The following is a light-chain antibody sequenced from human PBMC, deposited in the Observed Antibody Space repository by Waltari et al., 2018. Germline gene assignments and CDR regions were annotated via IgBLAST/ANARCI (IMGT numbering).Light chain of an antibody. CDR3: QQYDKWPLT. J-gene: IGKJ4*01. V-gene: IGKV3-15*01. CDR1: HSISSY. Sequence: EIVMTQSPATLSVSPGERVTLSCRASHSISSYLAWYQQKPGQAPRLLIHDASTRATSIPARFDGSGSGTEFTLTISSLQSEDFAVYYCQQYDKWPLTFGGGTEVEIK. CDR2: DAS.